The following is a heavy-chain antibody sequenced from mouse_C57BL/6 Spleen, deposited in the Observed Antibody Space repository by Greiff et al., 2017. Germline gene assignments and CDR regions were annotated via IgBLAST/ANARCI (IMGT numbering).Heavy chain of an antibody. J-gene: IGHJ4*01. CDR2: IDPETGGT. V-gene: IGHV1-15*01. Sequence: QVQLQQPGAELVRPGASVTLFCKASGYTFTDYEMHWVKQTPVHGLEWIGAIDPETGGTAYNQKFKGKAILTADKSSSAAYVELRSLTSEGSAVYYCTRYYDYDAVYAMDYWGQGTSVTVSS. D-gene: IGHD2-4*01. CDR3: TRYYDYDAVYAMDY. CDR1: GYTFTDYE.